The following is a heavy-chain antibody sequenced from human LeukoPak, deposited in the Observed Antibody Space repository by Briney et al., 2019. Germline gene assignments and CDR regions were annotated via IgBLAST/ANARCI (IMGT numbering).Heavy chain of an antibody. V-gene: IGHV3-48*01. CDR1: GFTFSSYD. CDR3: ARDRKSGEWDLVP. D-gene: IGHD1-26*01. J-gene: IGHJ4*02. CDR2: ISGSSSTK. Sequence: GGSLRLSCSASGFTFSSYDMDWVRQAPGKGLEWVSYISGSSSTKYYADSVKGRFFISRDNAKNSLYLQMNSLRAEDTAVYYCARDRKSGEWDLVPWGQGTLVTVSS.